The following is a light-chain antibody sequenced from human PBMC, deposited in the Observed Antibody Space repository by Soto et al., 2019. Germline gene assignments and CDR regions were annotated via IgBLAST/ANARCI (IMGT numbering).Light chain of an antibody. CDR3: QQSFSTTWT. V-gene: IGKV1-39*01. CDR1: QSSSTY. CDR2: AAS. J-gene: IGKJ1*01. Sequence: DIQMTQSPSSLSASVGDRVTITCRASQSSSTYLNWYQRKPGKAPNLLISAASSLQSGVPSRFSGSGSGTDFTLTISSLQPEDFATYYCQQSFSTTWTFGQGTKVEIK.